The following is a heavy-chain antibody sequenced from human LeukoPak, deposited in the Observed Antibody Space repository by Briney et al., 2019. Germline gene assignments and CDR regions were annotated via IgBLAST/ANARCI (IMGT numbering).Heavy chain of an antibody. D-gene: IGHD2-15*01. CDR2: INHSGST. CDR3: ARGGYCSGGSCYYYYGMDV. CDR1: GGSISSYY. V-gene: IGHV4-34*01. Sequence: PSETLSLTCTVSGGSISSYYWSWIRQPPGKGLEWIGEINHSGSTNYNPSLKSRVTISVDTSKNQFSLKLSSVTAADTAVYYCARGGYCSGGSCYYYYGMDVWGQGTTVTVSS. J-gene: IGHJ6*02.